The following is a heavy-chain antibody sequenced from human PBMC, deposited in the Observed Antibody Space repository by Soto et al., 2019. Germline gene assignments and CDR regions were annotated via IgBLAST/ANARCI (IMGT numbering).Heavy chain of an antibody. J-gene: IGHJ4*02. Sequence: GGSLRLSCAASGFTFISYAMSWVRQAPGKGLEWVSAISGSGGSTYYADSVRGRFTISRDNSKNTLYLQMNSLRAEDTAVYYCAKDQILTIFGVVITYFDYWGQGTLVTVSS. CDR1: GFTFISYA. D-gene: IGHD3-3*01. V-gene: IGHV3-23*01. CDR2: ISGSGGST. CDR3: AKDQILTIFGVVITYFDY.